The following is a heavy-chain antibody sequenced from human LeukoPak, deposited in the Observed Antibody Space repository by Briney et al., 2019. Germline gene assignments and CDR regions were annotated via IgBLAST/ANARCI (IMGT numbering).Heavy chain of an antibody. CDR2: FDPEDGET. CDR3: AREGIAARPITPRSYGSGSFLY. J-gene: IGHJ4*02. CDR1: GYTLTPLS. V-gene: IGHV1-24*01. D-gene: IGHD3-10*01. Sequence: GASVKVSCNVSGYTLTPLSMHGVQQSPGKRLEWMGGFDPEDGETIYAQKFHGRVTMTEDTSTDTAYMEMSSLRSEDTAVYYCAREGIAARPITPRSYGSGSFLYWGQGTLVTVSS.